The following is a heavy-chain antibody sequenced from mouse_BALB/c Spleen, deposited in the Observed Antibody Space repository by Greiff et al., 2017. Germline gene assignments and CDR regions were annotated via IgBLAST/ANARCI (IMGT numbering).Heavy chain of an antibody. CDR2: IWAGGST. D-gene: IGHD3-1*01. CDR1: GFSLTSYG. CDR3: ARDRGY. J-gene: IGHJ3*01. V-gene: IGHV2-9*02. Sequence: QVQLQQSGPGLVVPSQSLSITCTVSGFSLTSYGVHWVRQPPGKGLEWLGVIWAGGSTNYNSALMSRLSISKDNSKSQVFLKMNSLQTDDTAMYYCARDRGYWGQGTLVTVSA.